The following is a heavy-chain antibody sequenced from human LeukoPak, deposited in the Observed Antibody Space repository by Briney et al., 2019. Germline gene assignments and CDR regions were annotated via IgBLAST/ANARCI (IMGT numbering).Heavy chain of an antibody. D-gene: IGHD2-2*01. V-gene: IGHV4-39*07. J-gene: IGHJ4*02. CDR2: IYYSGST. Sequence: PSETLSLTCTVSGGSISSSSYYWGWIRQPPGKGLEWIGSIYYSGSTYYNPSLKSRVTISVDTSENQFSLKLSSVTAADTAVYYCANGCGVGYCSSTSFWGQGTLVTVSS. CDR1: GGSISSSSYY. CDR3: ANGCGVGYCSSTSF.